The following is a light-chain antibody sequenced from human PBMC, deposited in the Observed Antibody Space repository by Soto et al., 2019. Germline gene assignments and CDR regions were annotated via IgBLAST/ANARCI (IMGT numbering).Light chain of an antibody. CDR2: DVT. V-gene: IGLV2-14*01. J-gene: IGLJ1*01. Sequence: SVLTQPASVSGSPGQSITISCTGTSSDVGGYNSVSWYQQHPGKAPKLILYDVTDRPSGVSYRLSGSKSGNTASLTISGLQAADEADYFCSSFTSSMTNAFGSGTKVTVL. CDR3: SSFTSSMTNA. CDR1: SSDVGGYNS.